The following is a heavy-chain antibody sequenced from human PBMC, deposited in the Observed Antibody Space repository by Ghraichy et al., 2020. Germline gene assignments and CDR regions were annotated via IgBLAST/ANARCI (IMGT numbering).Heavy chain of an antibody. CDR2: ISSSGGET. J-gene: IGHJ2*01. V-gene: IGHV3-23*01. D-gene: IGHD2-21*01. CDR1: GFSFSTTG. CDR3: VKIGVIGLWYFDL. Sequence: GKSLNISCAASGFSFSTTGMSWVRQAPGRGPEWVSSISSSGGETYYGDSVKGRFTVSRDNSKNTLYLQMNSLTVEDTALFYCVKIGVIGLWYFDLWGRGTLVRVSS.